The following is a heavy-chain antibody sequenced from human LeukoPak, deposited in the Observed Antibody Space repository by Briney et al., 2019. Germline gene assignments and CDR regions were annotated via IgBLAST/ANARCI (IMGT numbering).Heavy chain of an antibody. CDR2: ISDSGGST. V-gene: IGHV3-23*01. J-gene: IGHJ4*02. CDR1: GCTFSSSA. CDR3: AKDEDY. Sequence: GGSLRFSFAASGCTFSSSAMSWVLQAPGKGLEWVSAISDSGGSTYYADSVKGRFTISRDNSKNTLYLQMNSLRAEDTAVYYCAKDEDYWGQGTLVTVSS.